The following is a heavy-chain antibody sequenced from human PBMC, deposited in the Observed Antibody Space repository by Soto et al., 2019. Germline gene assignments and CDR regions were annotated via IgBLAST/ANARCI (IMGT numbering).Heavy chain of an antibody. Sequence: SETLSLTCTVSGGSISSYYWSWIRQPPGKGLEWIGYIYYSGSTNYNPSLKSRVTISVDTSKNQFSLKLSSVTAADTAVYYCARGLGYCTNGVCYQIDYWGQGTLVTVSS. V-gene: IGHV4-59*01. CDR2: IYYSGST. CDR1: GGSISSYY. D-gene: IGHD2-8*01. CDR3: ARGLGYCTNGVCYQIDY. J-gene: IGHJ4*02.